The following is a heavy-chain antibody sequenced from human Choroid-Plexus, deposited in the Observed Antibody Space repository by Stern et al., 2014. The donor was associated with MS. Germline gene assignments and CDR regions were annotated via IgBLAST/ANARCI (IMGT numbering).Heavy chain of an antibody. J-gene: IGHJ5*02. D-gene: IGHD2/OR15-2a*01. Sequence: VQLVEPGGGVVQPGRPLRLSCVASGFTFGSCAMHWVRQAPGKGLEWVAGVSYDGSNKYYADSVKGRFTSARDNSQNTLYMQTSSLGPEDTAVYYCAKDRHYLTYFFDHWGQGSLVTVSS. CDR1: GFTFGSCA. V-gene: IGHV3-30*18. CDR2: VSYDGSNK. CDR3: AKDRHYLTYFFDH.